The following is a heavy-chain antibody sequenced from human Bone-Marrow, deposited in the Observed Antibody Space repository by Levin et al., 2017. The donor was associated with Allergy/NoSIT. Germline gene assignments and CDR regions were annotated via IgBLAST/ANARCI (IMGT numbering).Heavy chain of an antibody. D-gene: IGHD1-26*01. CDR2: ISSSGSTI. V-gene: IGHV3-48*03. CDR1: GFTFSSYE. CDR3: ARGGIVGADPPDY. J-gene: IGHJ4*02. Sequence: AGGSLRLSCAASGFTFSSYEMNWVRQAPGKGLEWVSYISSSGSTIYYADSVKGRFTISRDNAKNSLYLQMNSLRAEDTAVYYCARGGIVGADPPDYWGQGTLVTVSS.